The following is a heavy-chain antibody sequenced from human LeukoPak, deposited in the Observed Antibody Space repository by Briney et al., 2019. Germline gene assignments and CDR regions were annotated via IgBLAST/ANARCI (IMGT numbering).Heavy chain of an antibody. CDR3: AKDYAPVLRGYSGYGPFDY. CDR2: ISGSGGST. Sequence: GGSLRLSCAASGFTFSSYWMHWVRQAPGKGLEWVSAISGSGGSTYYADSVKGRFTISRDNSKNTLYLQMNSLRAEDTAVYYCAKDYAPVLRGYSGYGPFDYWGQGTLVTVSS. J-gene: IGHJ4*02. CDR1: GFTFSSYW. V-gene: IGHV3-23*01. D-gene: IGHD5-12*01.